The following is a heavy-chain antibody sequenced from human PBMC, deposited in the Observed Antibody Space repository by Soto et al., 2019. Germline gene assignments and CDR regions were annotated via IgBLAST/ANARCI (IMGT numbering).Heavy chain of an antibody. CDR2: ISVVGSCT. J-gene: IGHJ4*02. D-gene: IGHD4-17*01. Sequence: WGSLRLPCAASGFPFSSYAMSWVRQAPGQALDWISAISVVGSCTFSPASVKGRFTICRENSKYTLYRRMLSLRVQDTAVYSRADGGEWAINFDYWGQGTLVTVSS. V-gene: IGHV3-23*01. CDR3: ADGGEWAINFDY. CDR1: GFPFSSYA.